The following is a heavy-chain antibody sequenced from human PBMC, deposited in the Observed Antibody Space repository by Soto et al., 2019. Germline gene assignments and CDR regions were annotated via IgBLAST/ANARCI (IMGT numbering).Heavy chain of an antibody. CDR1: GGSISSHY. D-gene: IGHD1-26*01. J-gene: IGHJ4*02. Sequence: SETLSLTCTVSGGSISSHYWSWIRQPPGKGLEWIGYIYYSGSTNYNPSLKSRVTISVDTSKNQFSLTLSSVTAADTAVYYCAREGVGATTDFDYWGQGTLVTVSS. CDR3: AREGVGATTDFDY. V-gene: IGHV4-59*11. CDR2: IYYSGST.